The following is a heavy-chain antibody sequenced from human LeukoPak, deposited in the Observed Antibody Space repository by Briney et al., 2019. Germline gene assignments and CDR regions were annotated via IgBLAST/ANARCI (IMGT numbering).Heavy chain of an antibody. CDR1: GFSFSNSW. J-gene: IGHJ4*02. CDR2: IKQDGSGT. V-gene: IGHV3-7*01. CDR3: ARDRSISGVVTIDF. Sequence: GGSPRLSCAASGFSFSNSWMTWVRQSPGKGLEWVANIKQDGSGTYYVDSVMGRFTISRLNAKNSVYLQMNSLRAEDTAVYYCARDRSISGVVTIDFWGQGTLVTVSS. D-gene: IGHD3-3*01.